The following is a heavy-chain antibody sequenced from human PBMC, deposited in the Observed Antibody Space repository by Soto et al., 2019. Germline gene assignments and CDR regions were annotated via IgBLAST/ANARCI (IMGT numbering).Heavy chain of an antibody. CDR3: AKSAGYSYGLGYYYYGMDV. V-gene: IGHV3-23*01. J-gene: IGHJ6*02. CDR1: GFTFSSYA. CDR2: ISGSGGST. D-gene: IGHD5-18*01. Sequence: PGGSLRLSCAASGFTFSSYAMSWVRQAPGKGLEWVSAISGSGGSTYYADSVKGRFTISRHNSKNTLYLQMSSLRAEDTAVYYCAKSAGYSYGLGYYYYGMDVWGQGGTGTVSS.